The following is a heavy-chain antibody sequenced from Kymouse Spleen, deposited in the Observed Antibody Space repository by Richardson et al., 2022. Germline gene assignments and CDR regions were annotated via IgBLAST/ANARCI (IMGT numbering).Heavy chain of an antibody. D-gene: IGHD1-26*01. Sequence: EVQLVESGGGLVKPGGSLRLSCAASGFTFSSYSMNWVRQAPGKGLEWVSSISSSSSYIYYADSVKGRFTISRDNAKNSLYLQMNSLRAEDTAVYYCARDEWELSYYYYYYGMDVWGQGTTVTVSS. V-gene: IGHV3-21*03. CDR1: GFTFSSYS. CDR3: ARDEWELSYYYYYYGMDV. CDR2: ISSSSSYI. J-gene: IGHJ6*02.